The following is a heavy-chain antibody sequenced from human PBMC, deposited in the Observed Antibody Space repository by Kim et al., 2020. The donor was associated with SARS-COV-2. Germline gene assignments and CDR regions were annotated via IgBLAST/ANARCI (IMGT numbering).Heavy chain of an antibody. D-gene: IGHD2-21*02. CDR1: GFTFSSYG. CDR3: VIYHDFTLPN. J-gene: IGHJ4*02. Sequence: GGSLRLSCVASGFTFSSYGMRWARQAPGEGLVWVSGINSDGSTTTYADSVKGRFTISRDNAKNTLYLQMSSLRAEDTAVYYCVIYHDFTLPNWGQGTLVTVSS. V-gene: IGHV3-74*01. CDR2: INSDGSTT.